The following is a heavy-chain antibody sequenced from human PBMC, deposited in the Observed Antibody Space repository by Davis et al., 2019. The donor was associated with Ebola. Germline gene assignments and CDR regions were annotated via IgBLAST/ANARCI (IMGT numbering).Heavy chain of an antibody. CDR1: GFTFSSSG. J-gene: IGHJ3*02. CDR3: ADSSGYYDAFDI. D-gene: IGHD3-22*01. Sequence: SVKVSCKTSGFTFSSSGMQWVRQARGQRLEWIGGIVVGSGSTSYTQKFRERLTMTRDMSTSTAYMELSSLRFEDTAMYYCADSSGYYDAFDIWGQGTMVTVSS. CDR2: IVVGSGST. V-gene: IGHV1-58*02.